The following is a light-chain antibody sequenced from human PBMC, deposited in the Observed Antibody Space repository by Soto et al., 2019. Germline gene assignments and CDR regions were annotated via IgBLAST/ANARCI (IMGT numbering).Light chain of an antibody. V-gene: IGLV1-40*01. Sequence: VLTQPPSVTGAPGQRVTISCTGSNSNIGAGYPVHWYQQFPGAAPKLLIYANTNRPSGVSDRFSGSKSGNTASLTISGLRAEDEADYHCCSYRDTNTVVFGGGTKLTVL. CDR3: CSYRDTNTVV. J-gene: IGLJ2*01. CDR1: NSNIGAGYP. CDR2: ANT.